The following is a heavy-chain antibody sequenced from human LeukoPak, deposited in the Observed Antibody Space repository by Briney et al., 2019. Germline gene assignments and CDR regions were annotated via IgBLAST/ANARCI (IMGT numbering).Heavy chain of an antibody. D-gene: IGHD3-3*01. J-gene: IGHJ4*02. V-gene: IGHV3-21*01. Sequence: GALRLSCAASGFTFSSYSMNWVRQAPGKGLEWVSSISSSSSYIYYADSVKGRFTISRDNAKNSLYLQMNSLRAEDTAVYYCARLRFLEANFDYWGQGTLVTVSS. CDR2: ISSSSSYI. CDR3: ARLRFLEANFDY. CDR1: GFTFSSYS.